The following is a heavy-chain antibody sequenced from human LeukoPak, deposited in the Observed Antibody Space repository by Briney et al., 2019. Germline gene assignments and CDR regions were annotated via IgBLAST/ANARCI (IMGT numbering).Heavy chain of an antibody. J-gene: IGHJ1*01. CDR1: GGSISSYY. CDR3: ARSCGGDCYSSTAEYFQH. Sequence: SETLSLTCTVSGGSISSYYWSWIRQPPGKGLEWIGYIYYSGSTNYNPSLKSRVTISVDTSKNQFSLKLSSVTAADTAVYYCARSCGGDCYSSTAEYFQHWGQGTLVTVPS. V-gene: IGHV4-59*01. CDR2: IYYSGST. D-gene: IGHD2-21*01.